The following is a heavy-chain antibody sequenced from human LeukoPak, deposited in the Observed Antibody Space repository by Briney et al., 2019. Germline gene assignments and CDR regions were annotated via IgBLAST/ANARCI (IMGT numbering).Heavy chain of an antibody. V-gene: IGHV4-38-2*02. CDR1: GYSISSGYY. CDR2: IYHSGST. CDR3: ARDGRFPPEVLPRYFDY. Sequence: PSETLSLTCAVSGYSISSGYYWGWIRQPPGKGLEWIGSIYHSGSTYYNPSLKSRVTISVDTSKNQFSLKLSSVTAADTAVYYCARDGRFPPEVLPRYFDYWGQGTLVTVSS. J-gene: IGHJ4*02. D-gene: IGHD1-26*01.